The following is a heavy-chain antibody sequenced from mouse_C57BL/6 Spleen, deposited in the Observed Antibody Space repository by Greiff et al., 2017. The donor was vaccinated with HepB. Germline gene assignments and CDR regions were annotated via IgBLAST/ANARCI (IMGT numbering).Heavy chain of an antibody. CDR2: IRNKANGYTT. D-gene: IGHD1-1*01. V-gene: IGHV7-3*01. CDR1: GFTFTDYY. J-gene: IGHJ3*01. CDR3: ARYGGSSQAWFAY. Sequence: EVQVVESGGGLVQPGGSLSLSCAASGFTFTDYYMSWVRQPPGKALEWLGFIRNKANGYTTEYSASVKGRFTISRDNSQSILYLPMNALRAEDSATYYCARYGGSSQAWFAYWSQGTLVTVSA.